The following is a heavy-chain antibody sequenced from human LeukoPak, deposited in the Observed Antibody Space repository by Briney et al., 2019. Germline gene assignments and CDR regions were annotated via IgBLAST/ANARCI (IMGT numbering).Heavy chain of an antibody. D-gene: IGHD2-2*01. V-gene: IGHV4-34*01. Sequence: SETLSLTCAVYGGSFSGDYCSWIRQPPGKGLEWIGEINHSGRTNYKPSLKSRVTISVDTSKNQFSLKLNSVTAADTAVYYCARLKCSSTSCFYYYYMDVWGKGTTVTISS. CDR3: ARLKCSSTSCFYYYYMDV. CDR1: GGSFSGDY. CDR2: INHSGRT. J-gene: IGHJ6*03.